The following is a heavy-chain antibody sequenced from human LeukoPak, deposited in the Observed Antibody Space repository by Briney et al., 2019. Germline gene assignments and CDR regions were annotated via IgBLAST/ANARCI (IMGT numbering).Heavy chain of an antibody. V-gene: IGHV1-2*02. CDR3: AREEGVIVVVPGHNWFDP. CDR1: GYTFTGYY. D-gene: IGHD2-2*01. J-gene: IGHJ5*02. Sequence: ASVKVSCKASGYTFTGYYMHWVRQAPGQGLEWMGWINPNSGGTNYAQKFQGRVTMTRDTSISAAYMELSRLRSDDTAVHYCAREEGVIVVVPGHNWFDPWGQGTLVTVSS. CDR2: INPNSGGT.